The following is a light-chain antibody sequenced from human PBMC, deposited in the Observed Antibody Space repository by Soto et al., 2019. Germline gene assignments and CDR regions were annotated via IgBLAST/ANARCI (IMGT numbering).Light chain of an antibody. CDR2: GVS. CDR1: SSDVGSYNL. V-gene: IGLV2-23*02. J-gene: IGLJ1*01. CDR3: CSYACVNTLHV. Sequence: QSVLTQPASVSGSPGQSITISCTGTSSDVGSYNLVSWYQQHPGKAPKLMIYGVSKRPSGVSDRFSGSKSGDTASLTISGLQAEDVADYSCCSYACVNTLHVFLPGTK.